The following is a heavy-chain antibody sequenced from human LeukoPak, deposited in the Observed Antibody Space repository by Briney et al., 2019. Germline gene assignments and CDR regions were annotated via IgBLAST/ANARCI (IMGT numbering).Heavy chain of an antibody. D-gene: IGHD3-22*01. CDR3: ARDRQPYYYDSSGYYHNWFVP. Sequence: GASVRVSREASGGTFSSYAISWVRQAPGQGLEWMGGIIPIFGTANYAQKFQGRVTITTDESTSTAYMELSSLRSEDTAVYYCARDRQPYYYDSSGYYHNWFVPWGQGTLVTVSS. V-gene: IGHV1-69*05. CDR2: IIPIFGTA. J-gene: IGHJ5*02. CDR1: GGTFSSYA.